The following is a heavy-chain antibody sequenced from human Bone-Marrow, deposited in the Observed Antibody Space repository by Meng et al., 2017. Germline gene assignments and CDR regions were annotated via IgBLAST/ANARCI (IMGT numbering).Heavy chain of an antibody. V-gene: IGHV6-1*01. D-gene: IGHD1-1*01. CDR1: GDSVSSNSAA. CDR3: ARDLGGAGTTTFYYYGMDV. Sequence: SQTLSLTCAISGDSVSSNSAAWNWIRQSPSRGLEWLGRTYYRSKWYNDYAVSVKSRITINPDTSKNQFSLQLNSVTPEDTAVYYCARDLGGAGTTTFYYYGMDVWGQGTTVTVSS. J-gene: IGHJ6*02. CDR2: TYYRSKWYN.